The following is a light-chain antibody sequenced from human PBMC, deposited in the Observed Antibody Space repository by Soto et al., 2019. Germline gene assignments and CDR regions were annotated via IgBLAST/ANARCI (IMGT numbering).Light chain of an antibody. Sequence: QFALTQPASVSGSPGQSITISCTGTYRDVGGYNYVAWYQQYPGKAPKLMIYDVSFRPSGVSNRFSGSKSDITASLTISGLQAEDEADYYCSSYTSSSSQVFGTGTKVTVL. V-gene: IGLV2-14*01. CDR3: SSYTSSSSQV. CDR2: DVS. J-gene: IGLJ1*01. CDR1: YRDVGGYNY.